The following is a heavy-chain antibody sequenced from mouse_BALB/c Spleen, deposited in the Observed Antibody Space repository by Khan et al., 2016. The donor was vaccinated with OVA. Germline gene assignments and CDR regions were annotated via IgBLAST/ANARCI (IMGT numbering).Heavy chain of an antibody. J-gene: IGHJ2*01. CDR2: ISSSSGNT. Sequence: QVQLQQSGPELVRPGVSVKISCKGSGYTFTDYAIHWVKQSHAKSLEWIGLISSSSGNTNYKQKFKDKATMTVDKSSSTAYMELARLTSEDSASYYCTRPAYDGYYDYWGQGTTLTVSS. CDR1: GYTFTDYA. CDR3: TRPAYDGYYDY. D-gene: IGHD2-3*01. V-gene: IGHV1S137*01.